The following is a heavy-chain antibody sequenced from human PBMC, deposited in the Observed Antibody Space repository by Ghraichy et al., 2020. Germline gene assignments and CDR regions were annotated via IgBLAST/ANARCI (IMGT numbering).Heavy chain of an antibody. Sequence: LTLTCEGSGFSFSDYSMIWVRLTPRKALEWVSYITGSSITIFYTDSVKGRFTISRDNAKNSLYLQMNSLRAEDTAVYYCARLPLPRRAAVGDWYFDLWGRGTLVTVSS. D-gene: IGHD6-13*01. CDR2: ITGSSITI. V-gene: IGHV3-48*01. CDR1: GFSFSDYS. CDR3: ARLPLPRRAAVGDWYFDL. J-gene: IGHJ2*01.